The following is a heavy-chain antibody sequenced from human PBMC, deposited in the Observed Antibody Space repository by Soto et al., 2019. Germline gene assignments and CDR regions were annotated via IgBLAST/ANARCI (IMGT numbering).Heavy chain of an antibody. D-gene: IGHD6-19*01. CDR1: GDSVSSNSAA. J-gene: IGHJ6*02. CDR2: TYYRSKWYN. Sequence: SQTLSLTCAISGDSVSSNSAAWNWIRQSPSRGLEWLGRTYYRSKWYNDYAVSVESRITINPDTSKNQFSLQLNSVTPEDTAVYYCARGRAVAGKVSYYYYGMDVWGQGTTVTVSS. V-gene: IGHV6-1*01. CDR3: ARGRAVAGKVSYYYYGMDV.